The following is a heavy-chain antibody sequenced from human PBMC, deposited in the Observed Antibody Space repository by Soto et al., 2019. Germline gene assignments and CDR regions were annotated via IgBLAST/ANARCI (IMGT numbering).Heavy chain of an antibody. D-gene: IGHD2-15*01. CDR2: INAGNGNT. CDR1: GYTFFTYA. Sequence: QVQLVQSGAEVKKPGASVKVSCKASGYTFFTYAMHWVRQAPGQRLEWMGWINAGNGNTKYSQKFQGRVNITRDTSASTAYMQLSSLRSEDTAVYYCARGPGGPDGPGDYWGQGTLVTVSS. V-gene: IGHV1-3*01. J-gene: IGHJ4*02. CDR3: ARGPGGPDGPGDY.